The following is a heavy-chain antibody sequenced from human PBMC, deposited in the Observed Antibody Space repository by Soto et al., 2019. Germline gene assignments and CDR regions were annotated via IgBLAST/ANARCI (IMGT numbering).Heavy chain of an antibody. J-gene: IGHJ6*02. D-gene: IGHD3-3*01. Sequence: SATLSLTCSFSGCSVSSGSHYWSWIRQPPGRGLEWIGYMYYSGATNYNPSLKSRVTIALGTSKNQFSLKLSSVTAADTAVYYCAKEGVRTISYLDVWGQGTPVNVS. CDR2: MYYSGAT. CDR3: AKEGVRTISYLDV. V-gene: IGHV4-61*01. CDR1: GCSVSSGSHY.